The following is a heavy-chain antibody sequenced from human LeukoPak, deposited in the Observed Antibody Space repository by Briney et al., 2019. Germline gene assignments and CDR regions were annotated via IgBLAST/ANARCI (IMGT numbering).Heavy chain of an antibody. D-gene: IGHD1-26*01. V-gene: IGHV3-13*01. Sequence: GGSLRLSCAASGFTFSAHAMHWVRQPTGKGLEWVSAIGTCGDTFYPGSVKGRFTISRENVKNSLYLQMNSLRAEDTAVYYCARQMTPHGNFDYWGQGTLVTVSS. CDR3: ARQMTPHGNFDY. CDR1: GFTFSAHA. J-gene: IGHJ4*02. CDR2: IGTCGDT.